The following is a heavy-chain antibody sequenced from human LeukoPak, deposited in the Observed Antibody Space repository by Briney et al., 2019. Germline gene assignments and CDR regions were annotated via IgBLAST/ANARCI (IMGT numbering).Heavy chain of an antibody. Sequence: PSETLSLTCTVSGGSISSYYWSWIRQPPGKGLEWIGYIYYSGSTNYNPSLKSRDTISVDTSKNQFSLKLSSVTAADTAVYYCARWPDRAEAFDIWGQGTMVTVSS. D-gene: IGHD3-10*01. CDR2: IYYSGST. J-gene: IGHJ3*02. CDR3: ARWPDRAEAFDI. CDR1: GGSISSYY. V-gene: IGHV4-59*01.